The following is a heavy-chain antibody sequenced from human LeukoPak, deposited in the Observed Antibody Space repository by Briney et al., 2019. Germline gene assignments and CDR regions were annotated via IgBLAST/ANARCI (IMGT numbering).Heavy chain of an antibody. CDR2: ISSSTNTI. Sequence: PGGSLRLSCAASGFTFSSYSMNWVRQAPGKGLEWVSYISSSTNTIYYADSVKGRFTISSDTSKNTLYLQMNSLRAEDTAVYYCARDLSPVVRASPMGYWGQGTPVTVSS. J-gene: IGHJ4*02. D-gene: IGHD3-10*01. CDR1: GFTFSSYS. CDR3: ARDLSPVVRASPMGY. V-gene: IGHV3-48*01.